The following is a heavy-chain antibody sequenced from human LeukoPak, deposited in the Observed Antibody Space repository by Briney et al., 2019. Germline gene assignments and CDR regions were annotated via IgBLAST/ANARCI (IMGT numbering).Heavy chain of an antibody. J-gene: IGHJ5*02. CDR1: GGSISSGGYS. D-gene: IGHD4-23*01. CDR3: ARELRWYPGQYWFDP. V-gene: IGHV4-30-2*01. CDR2: IYHSGST. Sequence: SETLSLTCAVSGGSISSGGYSWSWIRQPPGKGLEWIGYIYHSGSTYYNPSLKSRVTISVDRSKNQFSLKLSSVTAADTAVYYCARELRWYPGQYWFDPWGQGTLVTVSS.